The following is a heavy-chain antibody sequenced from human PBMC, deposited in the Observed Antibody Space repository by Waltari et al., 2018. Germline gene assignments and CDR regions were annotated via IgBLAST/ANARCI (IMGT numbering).Heavy chain of an antibody. V-gene: IGHV3-33*01. CDR2: IWYDGSNK. CDR3: ARDDRSSSWPLAPL. D-gene: IGHD6-13*01. J-gene: IGHJ4*02. Sequence: QVQLVESGGGVVQPGRSLRLSCAASGFTFSSYGMHWVRQAPGKGLEWVAVIWYDGSNKYYADSVKGRFTISRDNSKNTLYLQMNSLRAEDTAVYYCARDDRSSSWPLAPLWGQGTLVTVSS. CDR1: GFTFSSYG.